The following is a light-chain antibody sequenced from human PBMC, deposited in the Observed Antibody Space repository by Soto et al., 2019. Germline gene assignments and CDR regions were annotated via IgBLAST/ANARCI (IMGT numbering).Light chain of an antibody. CDR2: ATS. CDR3: QQSYNTLT. CDR1: QSINNY. Sequence: DIQMTQSPSSLSASVGDRVTITCRASQSINNYLNWYQQRAGKAPKLLIFATSSLQTGVPSRFSGSGSGTDFTLTISSLQPEDVATYYCQQSYNTLTFGGGTKV. V-gene: IGKV1-39*01. J-gene: IGKJ4*01.